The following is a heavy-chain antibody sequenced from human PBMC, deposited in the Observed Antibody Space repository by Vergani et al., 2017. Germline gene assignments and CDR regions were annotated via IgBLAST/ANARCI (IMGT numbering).Heavy chain of an antibody. V-gene: IGHV3-64*04. CDR1: GFTFSSYA. CDR2: ISSNGGST. D-gene: IGHD4-17*01. Sequence: VQLVESGGGLVQPGGSLRLSCSASGFTFSSYAMHWVRQAPGKGPEYVSAISSNGGSTYYADSVKGRFTISRDNSKNTLYLQMNSLRAEDTAVYYCAKELDYGDLFDYWGQGTLVTVSS. J-gene: IGHJ4*02. CDR3: AKELDYGDLFDY.